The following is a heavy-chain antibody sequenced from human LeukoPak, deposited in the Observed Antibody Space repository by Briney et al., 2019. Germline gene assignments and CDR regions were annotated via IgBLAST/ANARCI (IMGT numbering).Heavy chain of an antibody. CDR3: ARGGGFYGSGTTHFDY. V-gene: IGHV4-39*07. D-gene: IGHD3-10*01. CDR1: GGSISSSYYY. CDR2: IYSSGST. J-gene: IGHJ4*02. Sequence: SETLSLTCTVPGGSISSSYYYWGWIRQPPGKGLEWIGSIYSSGSTYYNPSLKSRVTISVDTSKNQFSLKLTSVTAADTAFYFCARGGGFYGSGTTHFDYWGQGALVTVSS.